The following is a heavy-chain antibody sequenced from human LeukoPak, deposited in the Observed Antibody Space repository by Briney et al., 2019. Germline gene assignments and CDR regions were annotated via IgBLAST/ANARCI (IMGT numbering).Heavy chain of an antibody. CDR1: GGSISSYS. D-gene: IGHD6-13*01. V-gene: IGHV4-59*08. J-gene: IGHJ4*02. CDR3: ARRTGYSSSWYPD. Sequence: SETLSLTCTVSGGSISSYSWSWIRQPPGKGLEWIGYIYYSGSTNYNPSPKSRVTISVDTSRNQFSLKLSSVTAADTAVYYCARRTGYSSSWYPDWGQGTLVTVSS. CDR2: IYYSGST.